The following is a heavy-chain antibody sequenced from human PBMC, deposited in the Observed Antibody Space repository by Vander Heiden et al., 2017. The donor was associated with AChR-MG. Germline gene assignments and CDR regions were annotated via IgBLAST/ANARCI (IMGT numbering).Heavy chain of an antibody. CDR1: GGSISSYY. V-gene: IGHV4-59*01. Sequence: QVQLQASGPGLVKPSETLSLTCTVSGGSISSYYWSWIRQPPGKGLEWIGYIYYSGSTNYNPSLKSRVTISVDTSKNQFSLKLSSVTAADTAVYYCARAQWLDDAFDIWGQGTMVTVSS. D-gene: IGHD6-19*01. J-gene: IGHJ3*02. CDR3: ARAQWLDDAFDI. CDR2: IYYSGST.